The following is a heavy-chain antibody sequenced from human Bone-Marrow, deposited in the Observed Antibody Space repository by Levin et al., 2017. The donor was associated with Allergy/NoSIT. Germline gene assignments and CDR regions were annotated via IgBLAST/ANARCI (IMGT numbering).Heavy chain of an antibody. V-gene: IGHV3-11*01. CDR2: ITRSGNDI. J-gene: IGHJ3*02. CDR3: ARFGHYDSSGSWVDGFDI. CDR1: GFTLSDYH. Sequence: PGGSLRLSCAASGFTLSDYHMTWIRQAPGKGLEWLSYITRSGNDIYYTDSAKGRFTTSRDNAKNSLHLQMNSLGDEDTAVYYCARFGHYDSSGSWVDGFDIWGQGTMVTVSS. D-gene: IGHD3-22*01.